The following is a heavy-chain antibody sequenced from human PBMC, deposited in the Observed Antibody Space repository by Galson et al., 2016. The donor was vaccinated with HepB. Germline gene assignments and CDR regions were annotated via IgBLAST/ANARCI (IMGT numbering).Heavy chain of an antibody. CDR3: ARLPWFDP. V-gene: IGHV5-51*01. Sequence: QSGAEVKKPGESLKISCTASGYSFTNYWIAWVRQMPGKGLEWMGVIYPGDSDTRYSPSFQGRITISADKSITTAYLQWSSLKASDTAMYYCARLPWFDPWGQGTLVTVSS. D-gene: IGHD5-18*01. CDR1: GYSFTNYW. J-gene: IGHJ5*02. CDR2: IYPGDSDT.